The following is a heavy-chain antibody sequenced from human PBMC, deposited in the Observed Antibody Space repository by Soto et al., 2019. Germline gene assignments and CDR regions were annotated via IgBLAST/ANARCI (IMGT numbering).Heavy chain of an antibody. CDR2: IYHSGST. Sequence: SETLSLTCAVSGGSISSSNWWSWVRQPPGKGLEWIGEIYHSGSTNYNPSLKSRVTISVDKSKNQFSLKLSSVTAADTAVYYCARAFYDSSGYLVDYWGQGTRVTVSS. D-gene: IGHD3-22*01. CDR3: ARAFYDSSGYLVDY. CDR1: GGSISSSNW. J-gene: IGHJ4*02. V-gene: IGHV4-4*02.